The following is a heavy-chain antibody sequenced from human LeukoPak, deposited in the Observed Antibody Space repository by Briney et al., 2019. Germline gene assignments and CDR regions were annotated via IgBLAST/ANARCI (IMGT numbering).Heavy chain of an antibody. CDR3: AKGSTWSMYYFDY. Sequence: GGSLRLSCAASAITFSTYAMSWVRQAPGKGLECVSVISGGAGSTYYADSVKGRFTISRDNSKNTLYLQMNSLGAEDTAVYYCAKGSTWSMYYFDYWGQGTLVTVSS. CDR1: AITFSTYA. D-gene: IGHD6-13*01. J-gene: IGHJ4*02. CDR2: ISGGAGST. V-gene: IGHV3-23*01.